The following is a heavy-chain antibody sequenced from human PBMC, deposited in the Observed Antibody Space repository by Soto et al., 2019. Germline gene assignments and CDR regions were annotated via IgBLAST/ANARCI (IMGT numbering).Heavy chain of an antibody. CDR2: ISAYNGNT. J-gene: IGHJ5*02. CDR3: ASEAAHAGWFDP. V-gene: IGHV1-18*04. Sequence: QVQLVQSGAEVKKPGASVKVSCKASGYTFTSYGISWVRQAPGQGLEWIGWISAYNGNTNYAQKLQGRVTMTTDASTSTAYMELRGLRSDDTVVYYCASEAAHAGWFDPWGQGTLVTVSS. D-gene: IGHD6-6*01. CDR1: GYTFTSYG.